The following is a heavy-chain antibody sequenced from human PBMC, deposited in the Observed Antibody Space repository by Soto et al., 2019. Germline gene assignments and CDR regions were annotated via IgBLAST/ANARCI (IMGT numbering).Heavy chain of an antibody. D-gene: IGHD6-6*01. CDR2: ISYIGTT. J-gene: IGHJ4*02. CDR1: GGSISDYF. V-gene: IGHV4-59*01. CDR3: ARCKKWDSSIAPDS. Sequence: QVQLQESGPGLVTPSETLSLTCTVSGGSISDYFCVWIRQPPGKGLEYIGQISYIGTTTYNPSLGSRVSVSRDTSKNQFSLNLSSVTAADTAVYFCARCKKWDSSIAPDSWGPGLMVTVSS.